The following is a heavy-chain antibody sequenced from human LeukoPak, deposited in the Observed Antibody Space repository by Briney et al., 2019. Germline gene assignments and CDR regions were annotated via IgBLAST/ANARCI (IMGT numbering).Heavy chain of an antibody. CDR3: ARKVGMSFDY. CDR2: MYSFGST. J-gene: IGHJ4*02. D-gene: IGHD2-21*01. CDR1: GGSISSFY. Sequence: SETLSLTCTVSGGSISSFYWSWIRQPPGKGLEWIGFMYSFGSTNYNPSLKSRVTISVDTSKNQFSLKLSSVTAADTAVYYCARKVGMSFDYWGQGSLVTASS. V-gene: IGHV4-59*08.